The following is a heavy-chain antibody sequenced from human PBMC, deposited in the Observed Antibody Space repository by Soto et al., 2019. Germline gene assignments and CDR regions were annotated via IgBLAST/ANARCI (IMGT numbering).Heavy chain of an antibody. Sequence: EVQLVESGGGLVQPGGSLRLSCATSGFILSDCAMNWVRQAPGKGLEWVSYISSSSSVIDYADSVKGRFTVSRDNARNSLYLQMNSLTAEDTAVYYCAIDLSWGSNWYYYMDVWGKGTTVTVSS. CDR1: GFILSDCA. D-gene: IGHD7-27*01. CDR3: AIDLSWGSNWYYYMDV. V-gene: IGHV3-48*01. CDR2: ISSSSSVI. J-gene: IGHJ6*03.